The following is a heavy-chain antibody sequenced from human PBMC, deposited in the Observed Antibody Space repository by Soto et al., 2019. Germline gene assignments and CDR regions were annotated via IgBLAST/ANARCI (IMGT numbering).Heavy chain of an antibody. J-gene: IGHJ4*02. D-gene: IGHD3-3*01. V-gene: IGHV3-33*01. Sequence: QGQLAESGGGVVQPGKSLRLSCEASQFTFGAYGMHWVRQAPGMGLEWLAVVWFDGTNIHYADSVKGRFTIARDNSKNTLYLQMDSLRAEETAVYFCARDGAGGTGITKGFDSWGQGTLFTVAS. CDR1: QFTFGAYG. CDR2: VWFDGTNI. CDR3: ARDGAGGTGITKGFDS.